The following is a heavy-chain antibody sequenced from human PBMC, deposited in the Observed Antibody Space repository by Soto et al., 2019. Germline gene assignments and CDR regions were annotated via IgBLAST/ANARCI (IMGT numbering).Heavy chain of an antibody. CDR2: ISAYNGNT. CDR3: ARVLPYCSGGSCYGGAFDY. V-gene: IGHV1-18*04. Sequence: GASVKVSCKASGYTFTSYGISWVRQAPGQGLEWMGWISAYNGNTNYEQKLQGRATMTTDTSTSTAYMELRSLRSDDTAVYYCARVLPYCSGGSCYGGAFDYWGQGTLVTVSS. D-gene: IGHD2-15*01. J-gene: IGHJ4*02. CDR1: GYTFTSYG.